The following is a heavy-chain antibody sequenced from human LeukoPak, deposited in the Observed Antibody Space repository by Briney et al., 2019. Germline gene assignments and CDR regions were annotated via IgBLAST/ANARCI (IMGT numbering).Heavy chain of an antibody. Sequence: SETLSLTCTVSGGSTSSYYWSWIRQPPGKGLEWIGYIYYSGSTNYNPSLKSRVTISVDTSKNQFSLKLSSVTAADTAVYYCARVGGVCSSTSCQGTWFDYWGQGTLVTVSS. D-gene: IGHD2-2*01. J-gene: IGHJ4*02. CDR1: GGSTSSYY. CDR2: IYYSGST. CDR3: ARVGGVCSSTSCQGTWFDY. V-gene: IGHV4-59*01.